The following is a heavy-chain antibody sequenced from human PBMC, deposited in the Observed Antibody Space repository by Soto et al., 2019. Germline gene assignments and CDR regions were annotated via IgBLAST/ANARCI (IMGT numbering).Heavy chain of an antibody. CDR3: ARLFDTSGWYDY. Sequence: GLSLKISCNGSGYSFTSYWIGWVRQMPGKGLERMGIIYPGDSDTRYSPSFQGQVTISADKSITTTYLQWSSLKASDTAIYYCARLFDTSGWYDYWGQGILVPVSS. J-gene: IGHJ4*02. CDR1: GYSFTSYW. D-gene: IGHD6-19*01. V-gene: IGHV5-51*01. CDR2: IYPGDSDT.